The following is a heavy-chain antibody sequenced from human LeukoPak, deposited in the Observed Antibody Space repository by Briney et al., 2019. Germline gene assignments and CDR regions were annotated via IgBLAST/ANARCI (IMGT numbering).Heavy chain of an antibody. CDR1: GFTFSTRP. Sequence: PGGSLRLSCSASGFTFSTRPMHWVRQALGKGLEYVAGSSGNGGSTYYADSVKGRFTISRDNSKNTVYLQMSSLRPEDTAVYYCVNQISGWVYWGQGTLVTVSS. CDR3: VNQISGWVY. V-gene: IGHV3-64D*06. CDR2: SSGNGGST. D-gene: IGHD6-19*01. J-gene: IGHJ4*02.